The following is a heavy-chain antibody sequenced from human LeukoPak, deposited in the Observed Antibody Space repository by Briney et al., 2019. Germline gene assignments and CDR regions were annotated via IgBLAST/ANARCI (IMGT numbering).Heavy chain of an antibody. V-gene: IGHV3-53*01. J-gene: IGHJ4*02. CDR1: GFILSSDY. Sequence: GGSLRLSCAASGFILSSDYISWVRQPPGKGLGWVSVIYSGGSPFYADSVRGGFTISRDNSKNTIYLQMTSLRAEDTAVYYCASGGRFCTGGACYGDWGQGSLVTVSS. CDR2: IYSGGSP. CDR3: ASGGRFCTGGACYGD. D-gene: IGHD2-8*02.